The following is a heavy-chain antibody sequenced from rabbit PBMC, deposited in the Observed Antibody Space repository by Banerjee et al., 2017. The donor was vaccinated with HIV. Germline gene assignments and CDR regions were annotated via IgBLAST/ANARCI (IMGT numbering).Heavy chain of an antibody. Sequence: QSLEESGGDLVKPGASLTLTCTASGFSFSSSYYMCWVRQAPGKGLEWIGCIYTGDGSTYYASWAKGRFTITKTSSTTVTLQMTSLTAADTATYFCASSPSTGDGQYGFNLWGQGTLVTVS. CDR1: GFSFSSSYY. D-gene: IGHD2-1*01. J-gene: IGHJ4*01. CDR3: ASSPSTGDGQYGFNL. CDR2: IYTGDGST. V-gene: IGHV1S40*01.